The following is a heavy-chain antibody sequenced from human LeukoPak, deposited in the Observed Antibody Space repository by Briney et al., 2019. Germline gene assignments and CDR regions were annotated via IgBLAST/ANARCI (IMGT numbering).Heavy chain of an antibody. CDR3: ARVSSGFVDY. CDR1: GFTVSSNY. J-gene: IGHJ4*02. CDR2: IYSGGST. D-gene: IGHD6-19*01. V-gene: IGHV3-53*01. Sequence: GGSLRLSCAASGFTVSSNYTTWVRQAPGKGLEWVSVIYSGGSTYYADSEKGRFTISRDSSKNTLSLQMNSLRAEDTAVYYCARVSSGFVDYWGQGTLVTVSS.